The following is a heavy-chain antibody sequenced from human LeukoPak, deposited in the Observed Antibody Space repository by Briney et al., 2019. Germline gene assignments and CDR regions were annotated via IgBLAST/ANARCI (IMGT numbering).Heavy chain of an antibody. CDR2: INWNGGST. V-gene: IGHV3-20*04. CDR1: GFTFDDYG. CDR3: AKCPYSSGYYYPFDY. D-gene: IGHD3-22*01. J-gene: IGHJ4*02. Sequence: GGSLRLSCAASGFTFDDYGMSWVRQAPGKGLEWVSGINWNGGSTGYADSVKGRFTISRDNAKNSLYLQMNSLRAEDTAVYYCAKCPYSSGYYYPFDYWGQGTLVTVSS.